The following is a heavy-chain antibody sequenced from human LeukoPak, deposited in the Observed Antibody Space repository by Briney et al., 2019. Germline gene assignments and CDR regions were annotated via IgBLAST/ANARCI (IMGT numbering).Heavy chain of an antibody. D-gene: IGHD3-10*01. V-gene: IGHV4-61*02. CDR1: GGSISSGSYY. J-gene: IGHJ6*03. CDR2: IYTSGST. CDR3: ARYYYGSGRRPYYYYYMDV. Sequence: PSETLSLTCTVSGGSISSGSYYWSWIRQPAGKGLEWIGRIYTSGSTNYNPSLKGRVTISVDTSKNQFSLKLSSVTAADTAVYYCARYYYGSGRRPYYYYYMDVWGKGTTVTVSS.